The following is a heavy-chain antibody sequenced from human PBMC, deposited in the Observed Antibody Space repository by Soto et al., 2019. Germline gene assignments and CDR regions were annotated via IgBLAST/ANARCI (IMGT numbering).Heavy chain of an antibody. D-gene: IGHD6-19*01. CDR1: GYTFTGYY. Sequence: ASVKVSCKASGYTFTGYYMHWVRQAPGQGLEWMGWINPNSGGTNYAQRFQGWVPMTRDTPISTAYMELSRLRSEDTAVYYCASSPAVGAVAGTEDAFDIWGQGTMVTVSS. V-gene: IGHV1-2*04. CDR2: INPNSGGT. J-gene: IGHJ3*02. CDR3: ASSPAVGAVAGTEDAFDI.